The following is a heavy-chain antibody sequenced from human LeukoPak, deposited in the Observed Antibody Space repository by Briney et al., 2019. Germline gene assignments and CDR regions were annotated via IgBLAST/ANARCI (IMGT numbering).Heavy chain of an antibody. D-gene: IGHD2-15*01. V-gene: IGHV3-9*01. CDR1: GFTFDDYA. CDR2: ISWNSGSI. Sequence: PGGSLRLSCAASGFTFDDYAMHWVRQAPGKGLEWVSGISWNSGSIGYADSVKGRFTISRDNAKNSLYLQMNSLRAEDTALYYCAKAGYCSGGSCSNFDYWGQGTLVTVSS. J-gene: IGHJ4*02. CDR3: AKAGYCSGGSCSNFDY.